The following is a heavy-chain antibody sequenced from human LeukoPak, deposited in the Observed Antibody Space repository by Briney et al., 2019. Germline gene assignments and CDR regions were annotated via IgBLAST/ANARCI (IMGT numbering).Heavy chain of an antibody. V-gene: IGHV4-59*01. Sequence: SSETLSLTCTVSGGSISSYYWSWIRQPPGKGLEWIGYIYYSGSTNYNPSPKSRVTISVDTSKNQFSLKLSSVTAADTAVYYCASYYYDSSGSLNDYWGQGTLVTVSS. CDR1: GGSISSYY. J-gene: IGHJ4*02. D-gene: IGHD3-22*01. CDR3: ASYYYDSSGSLNDY. CDR2: IYYSGST.